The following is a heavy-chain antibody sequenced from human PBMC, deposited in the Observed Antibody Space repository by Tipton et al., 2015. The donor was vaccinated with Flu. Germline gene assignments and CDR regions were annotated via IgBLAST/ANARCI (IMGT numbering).Heavy chain of an antibody. Sequence: LRLSCTVSGGSISSYYWSWIRQPPGKGLEWIGYIYYSGSTNYNPSLKSRVTISVDTSKNQFSLKLSSVTAADTAVYYCASGVSEDNWFDPWGQGTLVTVSS. D-gene: IGHD1-14*01. V-gene: IGHV4-59*01. CDR1: GGSISSYY. CDR2: IYYSGST. CDR3: ASGVSEDNWFDP. J-gene: IGHJ5*02.